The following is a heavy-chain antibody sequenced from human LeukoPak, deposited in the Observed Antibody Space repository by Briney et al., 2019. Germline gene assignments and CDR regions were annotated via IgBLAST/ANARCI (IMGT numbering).Heavy chain of an antibody. CDR1: GFTFCSYA. V-gene: IGHV3-30*04. Sequence: PGGSLRLSCAASGFTFCSYAMHWVRPAPGKGLEGVAVISYDGSNKYYADSVKGRFTISRDNSKNTLYLQMNSLRAEDTAVYYCARDRLAAALDYWGQGTLVTVSS. D-gene: IGHD6-13*01. CDR3: ARDRLAAALDY. J-gene: IGHJ4*02. CDR2: ISYDGSNK.